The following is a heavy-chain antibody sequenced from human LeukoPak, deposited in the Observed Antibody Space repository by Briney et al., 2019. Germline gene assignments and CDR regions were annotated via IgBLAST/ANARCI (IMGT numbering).Heavy chain of an antibody. Sequence: GGSLRLSCAASGLIFSSYSMNWVRQAPGKGLEWVSSIRDNSNYIYYADSVKGRFTISRDNAKNSLYLQMNSLRAEDTALYYCATVVPTTIPNFDYWGQGTLVTVSS. CDR1: GLIFSSYS. CDR3: ATVVPTTIPNFDY. D-gene: IGHD2-2*01. V-gene: IGHV3-21*01. J-gene: IGHJ4*02. CDR2: IRDNSNYI.